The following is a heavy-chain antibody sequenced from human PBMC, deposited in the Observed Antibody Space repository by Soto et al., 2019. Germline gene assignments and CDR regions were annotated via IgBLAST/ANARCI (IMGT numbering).Heavy chain of an antibody. J-gene: IGHJ5*02. D-gene: IGHD3-10*01. V-gene: IGHV1-18*01. CDR1: GYTFTSYG. CDR2: ISAYNANT. CDR3: AREEGNYYGSGCYTNFGP. Sequence: QVQLVQSGAEVKKPGASVKVSCKASGYTFTSYGISWVRQAPGQGLEWMGWISAYNANTNYAQKLAGRVTMTTDTSTSTAYMELRSLRSDDTAVYYCAREEGNYYGSGCYTNFGPWGQGTLVTVSS.